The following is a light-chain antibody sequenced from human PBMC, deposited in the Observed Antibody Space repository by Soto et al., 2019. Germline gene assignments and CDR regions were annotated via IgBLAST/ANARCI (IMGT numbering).Light chain of an antibody. V-gene: IGLV2-23*02. CDR1: SSDVGNYNL. CDR2: EVN. J-gene: IGLJ1*01. Sequence: QSVLTQPASVSGSPGQSITISCTGTSSDVGNYNLVSWYQQHPGKTTKLMIYEVNKRPSGVSNRFSGSKSGNTASLTISGLQAEDEADYYCCSYAGSSTYYVFGTGTKATVL. CDR3: CSYAGSSTYYV.